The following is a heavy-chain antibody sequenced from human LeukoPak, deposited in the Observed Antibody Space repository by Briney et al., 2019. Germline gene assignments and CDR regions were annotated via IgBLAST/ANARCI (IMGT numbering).Heavy chain of an antibody. D-gene: IGHD1-26*01. Sequence: GGSLRLSCAASGFSFSSYGMHWVRQAPGKGLEWVAFIRYDGSNKYYADSLKGRFTISRDNSKNTVYLQMNSLRAEDTAVYYCAKDTRRSSGSPGNFDYWGQGTLVTVSS. CDR1: GFSFSSYG. CDR3: AKDTRRSSGSPGNFDY. CDR2: IRYDGSNK. J-gene: IGHJ4*02. V-gene: IGHV3-30*02.